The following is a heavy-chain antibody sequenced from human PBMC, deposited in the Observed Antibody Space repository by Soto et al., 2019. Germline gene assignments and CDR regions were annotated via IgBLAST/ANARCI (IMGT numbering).Heavy chain of an antibody. CDR3: ARDGTQDYYDSSGYSDY. Sequence: ASVKVSWKASGYTFTSYGISWVRQAPGQGLEWMGWISAYNGNTNYAQKLQGRVTMTTDTSTSTAYMELRSLRSDDTAVYYCARDGTQDYYDSSGYSDYWGQGTLVTVSS. J-gene: IGHJ4*02. D-gene: IGHD3-22*01. V-gene: IGHV1-18*04. CDR1: GYTFTSYG. CDR2: ISAYNGNT.